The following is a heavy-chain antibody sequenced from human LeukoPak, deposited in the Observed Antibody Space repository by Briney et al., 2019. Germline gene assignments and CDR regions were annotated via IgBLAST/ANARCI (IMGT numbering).Heavy chain of an antibody. Sequence: PSETLSLTCAVYGGSFSGYYWSWIRQPPGKGLEWIGEINHSGSTNYNPSLKSRVTISVDTSKNQFSLKLSSVTAADTAVYYCARGRLHWFDPWGQGTLVTVSS. CDR1: GGSFSGYY. CDR3: ARGRLHWFDP. J-gene: IGHJ5*02. V-gene: IGHV4-34*01. CDR2: INHSGST. D-gene: IGHD4-11*01.